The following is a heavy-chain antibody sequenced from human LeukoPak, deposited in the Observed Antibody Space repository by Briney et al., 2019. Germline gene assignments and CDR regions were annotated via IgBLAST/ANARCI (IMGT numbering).Heavy chain of an antibody. CDR2: VYYTGTT. D-gene: IGHD2-15*01. J-gene: IGHJ3*02. CDR3: AREIGYCAGGSCYFGAFDM. V-gene: IGHV4-59*12. Sequence: PSETLSLTCIVSGVSISSYYWSWIRQSPGKGLEWIGYVYYTGTTNYNPSLSSRVSISVDTSKDQFSLILTSVTAADTAVYFCAREIGYCAGGSCYFGAFDMWGQGTKVRVSS. CDR1: GVSISSYY.